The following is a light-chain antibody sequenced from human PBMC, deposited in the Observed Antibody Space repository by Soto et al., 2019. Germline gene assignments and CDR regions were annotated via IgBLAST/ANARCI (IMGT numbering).Light chain of an antibody. J-gene: IGKJ1*01. CDR3: QQYINWLRT. CDR1: QSISSN. V-gene: IGKV3-15*01. CDR2: AAS. Sequence: DIVMTQSPAPLSVSPGERATLSCGASQSISSNLAWYQQKPGQAPRLIIYAASTRATGIPARFSGSGSGTDCTLTISSLQSEDSAVYYCQQYINWLRTLGQGTKVDIK.